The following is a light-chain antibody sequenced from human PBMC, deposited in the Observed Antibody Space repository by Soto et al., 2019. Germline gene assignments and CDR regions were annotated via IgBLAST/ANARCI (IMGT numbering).Light chain of an antibody. Sequence: EIVLTQSPGTLSLSPGERATLSCRASQSVSSSYLAWYQQKPGQAPRLLIYGASSRATGIPDRFSGSGSGTDFTLTISILEPENFVVYYCQQYGSSRTFGQGTKVEIK. V-gene: IGKV3-20*01. CDR2: GAS. CDR1: QSVSSSY. J-gene: IGKJ1*01. CDR3: QQYGSSRT.